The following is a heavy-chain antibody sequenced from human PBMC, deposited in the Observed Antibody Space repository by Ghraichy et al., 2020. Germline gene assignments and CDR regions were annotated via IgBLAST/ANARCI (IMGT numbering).Heavy chain of an antibody. CDR3: AKDLREGCSGINCYSYYYYYYGLDV. CDR1: GFSFDDYA. J-gene: IGHJ6*02. Sequence: LRLSCVASGFSFDDYAMHWVRQAPGKGLEWVAGISWNRGHTGYGDSVKGRFTVSRDGAKNSLYLQMNSLRVEDTAIYYCAKDLREGCSGINCYSYYYYYYGLDVWGQGTTVTVS. V-gene: IGHV3-9*01. D-gene: IGHD2-15*01. CDR2: ISWNRGHT.